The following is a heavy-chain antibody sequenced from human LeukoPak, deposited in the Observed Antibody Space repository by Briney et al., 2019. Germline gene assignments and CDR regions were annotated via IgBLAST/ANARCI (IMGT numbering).Heavy chain of an antibody. CDR1: GYTFTSYA. J-gene: IGHJ6*03. CDR2: ISYDGSNK. Sequence: SCKASGYTFTSYAMHWVRQAPGKGLEWVAVISYDGSNKYYADSVKGRFTISRDNSKNTLYLQMNSLRAEDTAVYYCARVGVGATRLYYYYYYYMDVWGKGTTVTVSS. D-gene: IGHD1-26*01. V-gene: IGHV3-30-3*01. CDR3: ARVGVGATRLYYYYYYYMDV.